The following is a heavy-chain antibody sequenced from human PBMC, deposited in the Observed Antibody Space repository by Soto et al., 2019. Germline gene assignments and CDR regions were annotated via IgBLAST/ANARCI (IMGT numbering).Heavy chain of an antibody. Sequence: PSQTLSLTCAISGDSVSSNSAAWNWIRQSPSRGLEWLGRTYYRSKWYNDYAVSVKSRITINPDTSKNQFSLQLNSVTPEDTAVYYCARDRSSRYSGYDYYYYYGMDVWGQGTTVTVSS. CDR1: GDSVSSNSAA. V-gene: IGHV6-1*01. CDR3: ARDRSSRYSGYDYYYYYGMDV. CDR2: TYYRSKWYN. J-gene: IGHJ6*02. D-gene: IGHD5-12*01.